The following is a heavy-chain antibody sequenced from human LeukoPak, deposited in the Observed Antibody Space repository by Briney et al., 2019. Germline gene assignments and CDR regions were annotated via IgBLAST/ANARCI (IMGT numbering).Heavy chain of an antibody. CDR1: GFTFTTYW. CDR2: IKPDGSEK. CDR3: ARGQLADSY. V-gene: IGHV3-7*01. Sequence: GGSLRLSCAASGFTFTTYWMSWIRQTPGKGLEWVAKIKPDGSEKSYVDSVKGRLTISRDNAKNSVFLQMDSLRVEDTALYYCARGQLADSYWGQGALVTVSS. J-gene: IGHJ4*02. D-gene: IGHD3-22*01.